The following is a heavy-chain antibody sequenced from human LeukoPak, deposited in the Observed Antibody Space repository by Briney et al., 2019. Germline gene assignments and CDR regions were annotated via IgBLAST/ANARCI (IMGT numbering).Heavy chain of an antibody. CDR2: ISSSSSYI. Sequence: GGSLRLSCAASGFTFSSYSMDWVRQAPGKGLEWVSSISSSSSYIYYADSVKGRFTISRDILKNTLYLQMNSLRAEDTAVYYCARGPAGYNWGQGTLVTVSS. CDR3: ARGPAGYN. CDR1: GFTFSSYS. V-gene: IGHV3-21*04. D-gene: IGHD1-1*01. J-gene: IGHJ4*02.